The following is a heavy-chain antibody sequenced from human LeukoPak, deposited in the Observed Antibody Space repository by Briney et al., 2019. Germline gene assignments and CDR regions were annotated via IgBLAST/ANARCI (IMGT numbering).Heavy chain of an antibody. CDR2: IYSGGRT. D-gene: IGHD6-25*01. V-gene: IGHV3-66*01. J-gene: IGHJ3*01. CDR3: ARDISARGYYDL. CDR1: GFIVSSNY. Sequence: GGSLRLSCAASGFIVSSNYISWVRQAPGKGLEWVSVIYSGGRTYYADSVKGRFTISRDNSKNTLYLQMNSLRDEDTAVYSCARDISARGYYDLWGQGTMVTVSS.